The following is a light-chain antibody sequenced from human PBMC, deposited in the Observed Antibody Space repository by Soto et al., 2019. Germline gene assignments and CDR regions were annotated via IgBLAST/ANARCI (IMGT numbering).Light chain of an antibody. CDR2: EVS. CDR1: SSDVGAYDY. CDR3: SSYTSSSTRV. V-gene: IGLV2-14*03. J-gene: IGLJ1*01. Sequence: QSVLPQPASVSGSPGQSITISCTGTSSDVGAYDYVSWYQQHPDKAPELMIYEVSNRPSGVSNRFSGSKSVNTATLTISGLQADDEADYYCSSYTSSSTRVFGTGTKVTVL.